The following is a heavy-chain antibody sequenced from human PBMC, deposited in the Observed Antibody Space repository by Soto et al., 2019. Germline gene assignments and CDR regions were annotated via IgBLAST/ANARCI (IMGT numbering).Heavy chain of an antibody. CDR2: IRSKANSYAT. J-gene: IGHJ4*02. CDR3: TRREDPGIAVAGPNFDY. D-gene: IGHD6-19*01. V-gene: IGHV3-73*01. Sequence: GGSLRLSCAASGFTFSGSAMHWVRQASGKGLEWVGRIRSKANSYATAYAASVKGRFTISRDDSKNTAYLQMNSLKTEDTAVYYCTRREDPGIAVAGPNFDYWGQGTLVTVSS. CDR1: GFTFSGSA.